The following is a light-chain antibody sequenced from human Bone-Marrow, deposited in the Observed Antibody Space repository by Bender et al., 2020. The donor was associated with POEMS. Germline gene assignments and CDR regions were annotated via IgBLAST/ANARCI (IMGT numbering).Light chain of an antibody. CDR1: VSDIGGHNS. CDR3: SSYADGSPPYWV. J-gene: IGLJ3*02. V-gene: IGLV2-14*01. CDR2: EVT. Sequence: QSALTQPASVSGSPGQSITISCTGTVSDIGGHNSVSWYQHHPGEAPKVMIFEVTQRPSGVPDRFSGSKSGNTASLSISGLQAEDEADYYCSSYADGSPPYWVFGGGTKLTVL.